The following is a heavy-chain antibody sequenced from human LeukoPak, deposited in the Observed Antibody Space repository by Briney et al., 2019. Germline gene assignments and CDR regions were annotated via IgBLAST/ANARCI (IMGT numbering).Heavy chain of an antibody. J-gene: IGHJ4*02. Sequence: GASVKVSCKASGGTFSSYAISWVRQAPGQGLEWMGRIVPILGIANYAQKFQGRVTITADKSTSTAYMELSSLRSEDTAVYYCATDLLGIAVAGLDYWGQGTLVTVSS. D-gene: IGHD6-19*01. CDR3: ATDLLGIAVAGLDY. CDR1: GGTFSSYA. V-gene: IGHV1-69*04. CDR2: IVPILGIA.